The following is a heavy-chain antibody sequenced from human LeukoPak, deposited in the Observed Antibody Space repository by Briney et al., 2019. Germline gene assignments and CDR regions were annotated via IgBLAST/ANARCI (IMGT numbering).Heavy chain of an antibody. Sequence: SETLSLTCTVGGGSLSGHYWGWIRQPPGKGLELVRHIYYTGTTFYNPSLNSRVTITLDTSRNQFSLRLTSVIAADTAVYYCARFSWGCSTASCYLTNWGQGARVTVSS. V-gene: IGHV4-59*11. CDR1: GGSLSGHY. J-gene: IGHJ4*02. CDR2: IYYTGTT. D-gene: IGHD2-2*01. CDR3: ARFSWGCSTASCYLTN.